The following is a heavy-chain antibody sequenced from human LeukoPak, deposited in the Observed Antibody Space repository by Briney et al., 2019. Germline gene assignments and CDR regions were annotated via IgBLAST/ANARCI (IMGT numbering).Heavy chain of an antibody. Sequence: SQTLSLTCAISGDSVSSNSAAWNWIRQSPARGLEWLGRTYYRSKWYNDYAVSVKSLITINPDTSKNQFSLQLNSVTPAATAVYYCARDHDFWSGLIDYWGQGTLVTVSS. CDR2: TYYRSKWYN. CDR3: ARDHDFWSGLIDY. V-gene: IGHV6-1*01. CDR1: GDSVSSNSAA. D-gene: IGHD3-3*01. J-gene: IGHJ4*02.